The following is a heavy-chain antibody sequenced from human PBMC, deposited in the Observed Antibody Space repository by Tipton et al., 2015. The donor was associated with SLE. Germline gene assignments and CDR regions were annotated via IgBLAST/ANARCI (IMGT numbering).Heavy chain of an antibody. CDR2: IIPVFGTP. CDR3: ARDGHNFRLAH. Sequence: QLVQSGAEVKKPGASVKVSCKASGYTFTSYTISWVRQAPGQGLEWMGRIIPVFGTPNYAQKFLGSVTITADDSTNTASLELSSLTSEDTAVYYCARDGHNFRLAHWGQGTLVTVSS. V-gene: IGHV1-69*13. J-gene: IGHJ4*02. CDR1: GYTFTSYT.